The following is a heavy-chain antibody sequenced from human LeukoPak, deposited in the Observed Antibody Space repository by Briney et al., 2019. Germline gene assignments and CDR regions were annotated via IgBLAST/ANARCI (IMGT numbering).Heavy chain of an antibody. CDR1: GGTLSSYA. Sequence: GASVKVSCKASGGTLSSYAISWVRQAPGQGLEWMGGIIPIFGTANYAQKFQGRVTITADESTSTAYMELSSLRSEDTAVYYCARGETGTTHQMGFDPWGQGTLVTVSS. V-gene: IGHV1-69*13. CDR3: ARGETGTTHQMGFDP. D-gene: IGHD1-7*01. J-gene: IGHJ5*02. CDR2: IIPIFGTA.